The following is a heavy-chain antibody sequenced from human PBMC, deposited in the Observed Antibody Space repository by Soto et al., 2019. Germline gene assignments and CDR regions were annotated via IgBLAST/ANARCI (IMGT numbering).Heavy chain of an antibody. J-gene: IGHJ6*03. V-gene: IGHV1-8*01. D-gene: IGHD3-10*01. CDR2: MNPNSGNT. CDR3: AREGVDYYGSGSYTPYYYMDV. CDR1: GYTFTSYD. Sequence: GASVKVSCKASGYTFTSYDINWVRQATGQGLEWMGWMNPNSGNTGYAQKFQGRVTMTRNTSISTAYMELSSLRSEDTAVYYCAREGVDYYGSGSYTPYYYMDVWGKGTTVTVSS.